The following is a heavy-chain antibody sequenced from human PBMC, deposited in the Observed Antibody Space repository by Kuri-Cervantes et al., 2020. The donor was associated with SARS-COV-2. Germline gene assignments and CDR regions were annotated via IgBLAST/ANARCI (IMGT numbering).Heavy chain of an antibody. Sequence: GESLKISCVASGFNFSSYEMSWVRQAPGRGLEWVSYISSSGSTIYYADSVKGRFTISRDNAKNSLYLQMSSLRVEDTAVYYCARGYCSSTSCPPYYYYGMDVWGQGTTVTVSS. CDR1: GFNFSSYE. V-gene: IGHV3-48*03. D-gene: IGHD2-2*01. CDR3: ARGYCSSTSCPPYYYYGMDV. J-gene: IGHJ6*02. CDR2: ISSSGSTI.